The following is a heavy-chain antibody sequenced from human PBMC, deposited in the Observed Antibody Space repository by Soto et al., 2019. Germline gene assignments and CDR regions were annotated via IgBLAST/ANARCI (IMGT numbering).Heavy chain of an antibody. CDR3: ARIPIGYCSGGSCYSLSFPDY. Sequence: ASVKVSCKASGYTFTSYYMHWVRQAPGQGLEWMGIINPSGGSTSYAQKFQGRVTMTRDTSTSTVYMELSSLRSEDTAVYYCARIPIGYCSGGSCYSLSFPDYWGQGTLVTVSS. V-gene: IGHV1-46*03. CDR1: GYTFTSYY. J-gene: IGHJ4*02. D-gene: IGHD2-15*01. CDR2: INPSGGST.